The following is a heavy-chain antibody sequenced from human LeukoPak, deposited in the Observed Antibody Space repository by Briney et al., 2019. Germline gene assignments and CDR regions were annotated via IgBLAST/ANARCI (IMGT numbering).Heavy chain of an antibody. CDR1: GFTFSSFA. CDR3: ARNALLDY. J-gene: IGHJ4*02. V-gene: IGHV3-30-3*01. D-gene: IGHD1-1*01. Sequence: GGSLRLSCAASGFTFSSFAIHWVRQAPGKGLEWVAVISSDGSNKYYADSVKGRFTISRDNSKNTVYLQMNSLRAEDTAVYYCARNALLDYWGQGTLVTVSS. CDR2: ISSDGSNK.